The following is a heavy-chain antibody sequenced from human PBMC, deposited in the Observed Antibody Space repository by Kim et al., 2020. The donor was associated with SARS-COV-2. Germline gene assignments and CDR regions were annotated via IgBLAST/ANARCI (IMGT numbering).Heavy chain of an antibody. J-gene: IGHJ4*02. CDR3: ARGRAFADPITSIAGDY. Sequence: FQGRVTITRDTSASTAYMELSSLRSEDTAVYYCARGRAFADPITSIAGDYWGQGTLVTVSS. V-gene: IGHV1-3*01. D-gene: IGHD6-6*01.